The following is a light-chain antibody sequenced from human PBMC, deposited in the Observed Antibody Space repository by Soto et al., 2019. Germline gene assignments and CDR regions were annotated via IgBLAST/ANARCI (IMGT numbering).Light chain of an antibody. CDR2: EVT. J-gene: IGLJ2*01. V-gene: IGLV2-14*01. Sequence: QSALTQPASVSGSPGQSITISCTGTSSDVGGYNYVSWCQQHPGKAPKLMIYEVTNRPSGVSNRFSGSKSGNTASLTISGLQAEDETHYYCSSYTSSSTVVFGGGTKLTVL. CDR1: SSDVGGYNY. CDR3: SSYTSSSTVV.